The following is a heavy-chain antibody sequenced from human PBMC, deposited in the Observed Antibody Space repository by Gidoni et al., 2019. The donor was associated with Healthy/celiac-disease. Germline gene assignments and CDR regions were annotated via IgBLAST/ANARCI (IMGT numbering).Heavy chain of an antibody. V-gene: IGHV4-34*01. CDR2: INHSGST. CDR3: ARGPVYYGSGSFDY. D-gene: IGHD3-10*01. Sequence: QVQLQQWGAGLLKPSETLSLTCAVYGGSFSGSYWSWIRQPPGKGLEWIGEINHSGSTNYNPSLKSRVTISVDTSKNQFSLKLSSVTAADTAVYYCARGPVYYGSGSFDYWGQGTLVTVSS. J-gene: IGHJ4*02. CDR1: GGSFSGSY.